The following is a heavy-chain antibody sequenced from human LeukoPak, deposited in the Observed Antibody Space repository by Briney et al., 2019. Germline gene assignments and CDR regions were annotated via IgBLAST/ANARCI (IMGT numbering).Heavy chain of an antibody. Sequence: GGSLRLSCAASGFTFSSYSMNWVRQAPGKGLEWVSSISSSSSYIYYADSVKGRFTISRDNAKNSLYLQMNSLRAEDTAVYYCAKEILGYDILTGFTNFDYWGQGTLVTVSS. V-gene: IGHV3-21*04. D-gene: IGHD3-9*01. J-gene: IGHJ4*02. CDR3: AKEILGYDILTGFTNFDY. CDR2: ISSSSSYI. CDR1: GFTFSSYS.